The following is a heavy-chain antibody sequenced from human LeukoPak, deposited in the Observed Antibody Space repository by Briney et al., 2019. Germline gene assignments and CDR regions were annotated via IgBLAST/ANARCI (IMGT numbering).Heavy chain of an antibody. CDR2: IYSGGST. D-gene: IGHD3-10*01. V-gene: IGHV3-66*01. CDR3: ARSKRPMVRGVIIGDDAFDI. CDR1: GFTVSSNY. Sequence: GGSLRLSCAASGFTVSSNYMSWVRQAPGKGLEWVSVIYSGGSTYYADSVKGRFTISRDNSKNTLYLQMNSLRAEDTAVYYCARSKRPMVRGVIIGDDAFDIWGQGTMVTVSS. J-gene: IGHJ3*02.